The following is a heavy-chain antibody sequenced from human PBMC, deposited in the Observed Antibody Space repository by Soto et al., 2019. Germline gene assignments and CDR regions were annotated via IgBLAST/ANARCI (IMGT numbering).Heavy chain of an antibody. V-gene: IGHV3-23*01. CDR1: GLTVCSYA. D-gene: IGHD2-2*01. J-gene: IGHJ4*02. CDR3: AKAPPYPLLTSYFDY. CDR2: ISGSGGGT. Sequence: GGSREIGWAASGLTVCSYAMNWVCQAPGKGLEWVSAISGSGGGTYYADSVSGRFTISRDNSKTTLYLQMNSLRAEDTAVYFCAKAPPYPLLTSYFDYCGQATLLTVSS.